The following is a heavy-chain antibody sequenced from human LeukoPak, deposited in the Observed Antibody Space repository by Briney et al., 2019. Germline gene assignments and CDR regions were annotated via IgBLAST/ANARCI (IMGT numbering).Heavy chain of an antibody. CDR2: ISAYNGNT. Sequence: ASVKVSCKASGHTFTSHGISWVRQAPGQGLEWMGWISAYNGNTNYAQKFQGRVTMTTDTSTSTAYMELRSPRSDDTAVYYCARGHCSSTSCYRGVDYWGQGTLDTVSS. J-gene: IGHJ4*02. V-gene: IGHV1-18*01. D-gene: IGHD2-2*01. CDR3: ARGHCSSTSCYRGVDY. CDR1: GHTFTSHG.